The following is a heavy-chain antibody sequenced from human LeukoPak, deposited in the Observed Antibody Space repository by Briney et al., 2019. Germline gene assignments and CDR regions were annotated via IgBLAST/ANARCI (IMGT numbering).Heavy chain of an antibody. V-gene: IGHV4-34*01. J-gene: IGHJ3*02. CDR2: INHSGST. CDR3: AIPIGYYDSSLIAFDI. Sequence: SETLSLTCAVYGWSFSGYYWSWIRQPPGKGLEWIGEINHSGSTNYNPSLKSRVTISVDTSKNQFSLKLSSVTAADTAVYYCAIPIGYYDSSLIAFDIWGQGTMVTVSS. D-gene: IGHD3-22*01. CDR1: GWSFSGYY.